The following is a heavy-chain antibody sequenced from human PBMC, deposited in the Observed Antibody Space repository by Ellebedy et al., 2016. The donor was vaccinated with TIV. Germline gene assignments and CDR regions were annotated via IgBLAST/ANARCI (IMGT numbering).Heavy chain of an antibody. J-gene: IGHJ4*02. CDR3: AKGNAIPGPEPLDF. CDR1: GFTVSGNY. D-gene: IGHD1-14*01. Sequence: PGGSLRLSCAASGFTVSGNYMSWVRQAPGKGLEWVSTLYSGGTILYADSVKGRFTISRDNSKNTLYLQMNSLTVEDTAVYYCAKGNAIPGPEPLDFWGQGTLVTVSS. CDR2: LYSGGTI. V-gene: IGHV3-66*01.